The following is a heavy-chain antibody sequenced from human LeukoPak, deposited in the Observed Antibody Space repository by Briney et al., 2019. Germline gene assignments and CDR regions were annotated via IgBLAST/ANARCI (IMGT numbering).Heavy chain of an antibody. J-gene: IGHJ6*02. CDR1: GFTFSSYG. CDR3: AKATMVRGVDISYYYYGMDV. D-gene: IGHD3-10*01. V-gene: IGHV3-30*02. CDR2: IRYDGSNK. Sequence: GGSLRLSCAASGFTFSSYGMHWVRQAPGKGLEGVAFIRYDGSNKYYADSVKGRFTISRDNSKNTLYPQMNSLRAEDTAVYYCAKATMVRGVDISYYYYGMDVWGQGTTVTVSS.